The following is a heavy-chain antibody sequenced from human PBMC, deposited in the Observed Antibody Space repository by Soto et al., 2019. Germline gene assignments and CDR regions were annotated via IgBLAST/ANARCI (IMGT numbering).Heavy chain of an antibody. J-gene: IGHJ4*02. Sequence: ASVKVSCKACGYTFTSYGISWVRQAPGQGLEWMGWISAYNGDTNYAQKLQDRVTMTTDTSTSTAYMELRSLISDDTAIYYCARVGPIAAAGFGHWGQGTLVTVSS. CDR1: GYTFTSYG. CDR2: ISAYNGDT. D-gene: IGHD6-13*01. CDR3: ARVGPIAAAGFGH. V-gene: IGHV1-18*01.